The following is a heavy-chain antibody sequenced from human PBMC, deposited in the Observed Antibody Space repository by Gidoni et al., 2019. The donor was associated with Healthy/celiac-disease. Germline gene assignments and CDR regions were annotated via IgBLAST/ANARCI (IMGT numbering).Heavy chain of an antibody. J-gene: IGHJ1*01. CDR1: GFTLSGSA. V-gene: IGHV3-73*01. D-gene: IGHD5-12*01. Sequence: EVQLVESGGGLVQPGGSLTLSCAASGFTLSGSAMHWVRQASGKGLEWVGRIRSKANSYATAYAASVKGRFTISRDDSKNTAYLQMNSLKTEDTAVYYCTRHREMATNTDTPVYWGQGTLVTVSS. CDR3: TRHREMATNTDTPVY. CDR2: IRSKANSYAT.